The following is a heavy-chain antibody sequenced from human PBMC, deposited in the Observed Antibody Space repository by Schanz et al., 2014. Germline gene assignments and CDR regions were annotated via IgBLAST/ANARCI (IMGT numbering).Heavy chain of an antibody. CDR3: ARDGGRDGYNLAFDV. Sequence: VQLVESGGGVVQPGTSLRLSCAASGFTFTTFAMTWVRQAPGKGLEWISSMYINSGSTQYADSVKGRFIISRDSSKNTLFLQMNSLRAEDTAVYFCARDGGRDGYNLAFDVWGQGTLVTVSS. CDR1: GFTFTTFA. D-gene: IGHD5-12*01. CDR2: MYINSGST. V-gene: IGHV3-23*04. J-gene: IGHJ3*01.